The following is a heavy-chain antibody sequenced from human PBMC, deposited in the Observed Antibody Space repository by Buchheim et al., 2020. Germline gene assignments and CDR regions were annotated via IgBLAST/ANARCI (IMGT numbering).Heavy chain of an antibody. CDR3: ARELQSSSFFDYYYGMDV. J-gene: IGHJ6*02. CDR2: ISSSSTI. D-gene: IGHD6-6*01. CDR1: GFTFSSYS. V-gene: IGHV3-48*04. Sequence: VQLVESGGGLVQPGGSLRLSCAASGFTFSSYSMNWVRQAPGKGLEWVSYISSSSTIYYADSVKGRFTISRDNAKNSLYLQMNSLRAEDTAVYYCARELQSSSFFDYYYGMDVWGQGTT.